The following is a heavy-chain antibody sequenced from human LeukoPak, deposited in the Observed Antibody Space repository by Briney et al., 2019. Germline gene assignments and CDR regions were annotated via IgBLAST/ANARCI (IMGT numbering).Heavy chain of an antibody. V-gene: IGHV3-23*01. CDR1: GFTFSSYA. Sequence: QTGGSLRLSCAASGFTFSSYAMSWVRQAPGKGLEWVSAISGSGGSTYYADSVKGRFTISRDNSKNTLYLQMNSLRAEDTAVYYCAKGSSSGWWEYFDYWGQGTLVTVSS. CDR3: AKGSSSGWWEYFDY. CDR2: ISGSGGST. D-gene: IGHD6-19*01. J-gene: IGHJ4*02.